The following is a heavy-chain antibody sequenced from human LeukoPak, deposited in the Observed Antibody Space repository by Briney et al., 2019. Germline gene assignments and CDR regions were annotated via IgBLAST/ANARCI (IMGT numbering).Heavy chain of an antibody. D-gene: IGHD1-1*01. CDR2: IRTDGNRQ. CDR3: ATSQLGTYGPFDW. V-gene: IGHV3-30*02. CDR1: GFTFGSFG. J-gene: IGHJ4*01. Sequence: GSLRLSCAASGFTFGSFGMHWVRQAPGKGLEWVTFIRTDGNRQYYADSVKGRFTVSRDNSENTLYLQMDSVRPDDTAMYFCATSQLGTYGPFDWWGHGTLVTVSS.